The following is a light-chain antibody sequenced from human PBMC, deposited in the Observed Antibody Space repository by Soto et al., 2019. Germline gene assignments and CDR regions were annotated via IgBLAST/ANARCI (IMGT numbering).Light chain of an antibody. CDR3: CSYAGSITFYV. CDR2: KGS. CDR1: NSDVGSYNL. V-gene: IGLV2-23*01. J-gene: IGLJ1*01. Sequence: QSALTQPASVSGSPGQSITISCTGTNSDVGSYNLVSWYQQHPGKAPKLVIYKGSERPSGFSNRFSGSKSGNTASLTISGLRAEDWVGYSCCSYAGSITFYVFGTGTKLTVL.